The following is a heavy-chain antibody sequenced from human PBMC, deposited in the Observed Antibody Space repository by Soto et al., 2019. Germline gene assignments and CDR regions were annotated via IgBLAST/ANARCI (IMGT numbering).Heavy chain of an antibody. J-gene: IGHJ4*02. Sequence: QVQLQQWGAGLMKPSETLSLTCAVYGGSFSGYYWSWIRQPPGKGLEWIGEINHSGSTNYNPSLKSRDTISVDTSKNQFSLKLSSVIAADTAVYYCAMGRYSSSSGGLDYWGQGTLVTVSS. D-gene: IGHD6-6*01. CDR1: GGSFSGYY. CDR2: INHSGST. V-gene: IGHV4-34*01. CDR3: AMGRYSSSSGGLDY.